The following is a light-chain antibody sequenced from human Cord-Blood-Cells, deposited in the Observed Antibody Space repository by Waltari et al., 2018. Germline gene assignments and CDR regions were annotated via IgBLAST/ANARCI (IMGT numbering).Light chain of an antibody. CDR3: QQSYSTPYS. V-gene: IGKV1-39*01. CDR2: AAS. Sequence: DIQMPQSPSSLSASVGDRVTITCRASQSISIYLNWYQQRPGKAPKLLIYAASSLQSGVPSRFSGSGSGTDFTLIISSLQPEDFATYYCQQSYSTPYSFGQGTKLEIK. J-gene: IGKJ2*03. CDR1: QSISIY.